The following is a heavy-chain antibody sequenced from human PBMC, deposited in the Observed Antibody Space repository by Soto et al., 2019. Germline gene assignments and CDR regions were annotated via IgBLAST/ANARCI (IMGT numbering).Heavy chain of an antibody. Sequence: GGPVKVSCKASGGTFSSYAISWVRQAPGQGLEWMGGIIPIFGTANYAQKFQGRVTITADKSTSTAYMELSSLRSEDTAVYYCARIGARGYSYGHNWFDPWGQGTLVTVSS. D-gene: IGHD5-18*01. V-gene: IGHV1-69*06. CDR1: GGTFSSYA. CDR3: ARIGARGYSYGHNWFDP. J-gene: IGHJ5*02. CDR2: IIPIFGTA.